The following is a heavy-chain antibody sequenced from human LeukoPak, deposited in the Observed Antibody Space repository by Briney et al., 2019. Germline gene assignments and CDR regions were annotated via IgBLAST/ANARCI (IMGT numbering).Heavy chain of an antibody. CDR1: GYSITRYY. V-gene: IGHV1-2*02. CDR3: AREVGYLLVEYRLGF. D-gene: IGHD3-10*01. J-gene: IGHJ4*02. Sequence: PVTVSCTPSGYSITRYYMHSVRQAPGQRPEWMGWINPYSSDTKYAQKLQGRVTMTRDTSISTAYMEVSRLRFDYTAMYYCAREVGYLLVEYRLGFWGPGTLVTVSS. CDR2: INPYSSDT.